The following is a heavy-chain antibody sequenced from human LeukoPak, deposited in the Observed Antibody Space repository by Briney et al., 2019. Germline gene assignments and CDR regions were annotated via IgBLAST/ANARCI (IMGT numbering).Heavy chain of an antibody. D-gene: IGHD3-16*02. J-gene: IGHJ4*02. V-gene: IGHV1-18*01. Sequence: ASVKVSCKASGYTFTSYGISWVRQAPGQGLEWMGWISAYNGNTNYAQKLQGRVTMTTDTSTSTAYMELRSLRSDDTAVYYCARDLPRYDYVWGSYRFPFDYWGQGTLATVSS. CDR2: ISAYNGNT. CDR1: GYTFTSYG. CDR3: ARDLPRYDYVWGSYRFPFDY.